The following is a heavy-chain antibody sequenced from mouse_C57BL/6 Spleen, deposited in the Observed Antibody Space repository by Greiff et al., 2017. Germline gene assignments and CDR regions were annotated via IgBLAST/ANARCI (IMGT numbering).Heavy chain of an antibody. Sequence: QVQLQQPGTELVKPGASVKLSCKASGYTFTSYWMHWVKQRPGQGLEWIGQIFPASGSTYYNEMYKDKAALTVDTSSSTAYMQLSSLTSEDTAVYFCARSGYSMDYWGQGTSVTVSS. J-gene: IGHJ4*01. CDR1: GYTFTSYW. V-gene: IGHV1-70*01. D-gene: IGHD3-1*01. CDR3: ARSGYSMDY. CDR2: IFPASGST.